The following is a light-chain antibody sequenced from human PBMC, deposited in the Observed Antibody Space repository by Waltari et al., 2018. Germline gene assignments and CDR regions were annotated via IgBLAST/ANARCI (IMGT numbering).Light chain of an antibody. CDR1: QTIFYY. J-gene: IGKJ4*01. V-gene: IGKV1-39*01. CDR3: QQSYSLPLT. CDR2: AAS. Sequence: DIQMTQSPSFLSASVGDGVTITCRASQTIFYYLNWYQHKPGKAPKLLIYAASNLQSGVPSKFSGSGSGTTFTLTITSLQPEDVATYYCQQSYSLPLTFGGGTKVVI.